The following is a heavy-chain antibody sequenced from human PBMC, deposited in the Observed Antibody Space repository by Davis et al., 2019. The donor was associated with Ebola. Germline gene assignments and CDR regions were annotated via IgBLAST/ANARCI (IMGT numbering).Heavy chain of an antibody. J-gene: IGHJ4*02. CDR3: ARSGRVVVTAMADY. CDR2: ISGYNGNT. CDR1: GYTFSNYG. D-gene: IGHD2-21*02. Sequence: AASVKVSCKASGYTFSNYGINWPRQAPGQGLEWMGWISGYNGNTNYAQKLQGRVTMTTDTSTGTAYMELRSLRSDDTAVYYCARSGRVVVTAMADYWGQGTLVTVSS. V-gene: IGHV1-18*01.